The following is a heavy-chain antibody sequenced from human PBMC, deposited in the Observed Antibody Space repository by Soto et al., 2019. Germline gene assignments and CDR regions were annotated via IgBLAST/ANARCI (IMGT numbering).Heavy chain of an antibody. CDR1: GGTFSSYA. D-gene: IGHD3-22*01. Sequence: ASVKVSCKXSGGTFSSYAISWVRQAPGQGLEWMGGIIPIFGTANYAQKFQGRVTITADESTSTAYMELSSLRSEDTAVYYCARGAHYYDSSGYYSGNWFDPWGQGTLVTVSS. J-gene: IGHJ5*02. CDR3: ARGAHYYDSSGYYSGNWFDP. V-gene: IGHV1-69*13. CDR2: IIPIFGTA.